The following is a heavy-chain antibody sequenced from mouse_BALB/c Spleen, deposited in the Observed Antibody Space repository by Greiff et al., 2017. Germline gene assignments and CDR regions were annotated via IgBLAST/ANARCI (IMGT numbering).Heavy chain of an antibody. V-gene: IGHV1S22*01. J-gene: IGHJ3*01. D-gene: IGHD2-1*01. Sequence: LQQPGSELVRPGASVKLSCKASGYTFTSYWMHWVKQRHGQGLEWIGNIYPGSGSTNYDEKFKSKGTLTVDTSSSTAYMHLSSLTSEDSAVYYCTRGRHGNWWFAYWGQGTLVTVSA. CDR2: IYPGSGST. CDR3: TRGRHGNWWFAY. CDR1: GYTFTSYW.